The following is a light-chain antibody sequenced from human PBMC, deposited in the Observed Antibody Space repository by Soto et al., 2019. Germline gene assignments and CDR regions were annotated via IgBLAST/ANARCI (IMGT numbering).Light chain of an antibody. CDR2: EVN. V-gene: IGLV2-8*01. CDR1: SSDVGGYNY. CDR3: QSFDSRLSGLV. Sequence: QSALTQPPSASGSPGQSVAISCTGTSSDVGGYNYVSWYQQHPGKAPKLMIYEVNKRPSGVPDRFSGSKSGNTASLTVSGLQAEDEADYYCQSFDSRLSGLVFGGGTKLTVL. J-gene: IGLJ2*01.